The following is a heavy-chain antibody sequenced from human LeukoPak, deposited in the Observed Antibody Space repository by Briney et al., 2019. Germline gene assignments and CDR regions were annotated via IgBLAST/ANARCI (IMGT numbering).Heavy chain of an antibody. J-gene: IGHJ4*02. CDR1: GFTFSSYS. D-gene: IGHD1-7*01. V-gene: IGHV3-21*01. Sequence: GGSLRLSCAASGFTFSSYSMNWVRQAPGKGLEWVSSISSSSSYIYYADSVKGRFTISRDNAKNSLYLQMNSLRAEDTAVYYCARDTNYRKAFAYWGQGTLVTVSS. CDR2: ISSSSSYI. CDR3: ARDTNYRKAFAY.